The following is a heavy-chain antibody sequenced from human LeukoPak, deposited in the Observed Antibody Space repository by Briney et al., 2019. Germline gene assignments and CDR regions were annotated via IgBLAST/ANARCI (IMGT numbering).Heavy chain of an antibody. J-gene: IGHJ4*02. CDR3: ASTYYYDSSGYYYAPDY. V-gene: IGHV4-59*01. D-gene: IGHD3-22*01. CDR1: GGSISSYH. Sequence: SGTLSLTCTVSGGSISSYHWNWIRQPPGKGLEWIGYIFYTGSTNCNPSLKSRVTISIDTSKNQFSLNLSSVTAAGTAVYYCASTYYYDSSGYYYAPDYWGQGTLVTVSS. CDR2: IFYTGST.